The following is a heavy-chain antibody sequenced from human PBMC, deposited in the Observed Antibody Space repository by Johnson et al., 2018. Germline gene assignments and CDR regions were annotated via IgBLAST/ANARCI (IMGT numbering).Heavy chain of an antibody. D-gene: IGHD3-22*01. Sequence: QVQLVESGGGVVQPGRSLRLSCAASGFTFSSYGMHWVRQAPGKGLEWVAVISYDGSNKYYADSVKGRFTISRDNSKNTLYLQMNSLRAEDTAVYYCARDRKNYYDSSGHEGDAFDIWGQGTMVTVSS. CDR3: ARDRKNYYDSSGHEGDAFDI. J-gene: IGHJ3*02. CDR1: GFTFSSYG. V-gene: IGHV3-30*03. CDR2: ISYDGSNK.